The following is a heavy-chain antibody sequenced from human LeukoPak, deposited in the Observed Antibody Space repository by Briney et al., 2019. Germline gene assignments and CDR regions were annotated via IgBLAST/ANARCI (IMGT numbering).Heavy chain of an antibody. J-gene: IGHJ5*02. V-gene: IGHV1-24*01. CDR2: FDPEDGET. Sequence: ASVKVSCKVSGYTLTELSTHWVRQAPGRGLEWMGGFDPEDGETIYAQKFQGRVTMTEDTSTDTAYMELSSLRSEDTAVYYCATTFGYSSGWTGWFDPWGQGTLVTVSS. CDR3: ATTFGYSSGWTGWFDP. CDR1: GYTLTELS. D-gene: IGHD6-19*01.